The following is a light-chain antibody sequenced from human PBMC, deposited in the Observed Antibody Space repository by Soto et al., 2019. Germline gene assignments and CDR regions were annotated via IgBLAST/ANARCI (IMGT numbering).Light chain of an antibody. CDR3: QQSDNSPAT. CDR1: QRISSH. J-gene: IGKJ1*01. Sequence: DIQMTQSPSSLSASVGDRVTITCRASQRISSHLNWYQQKPGKAPDLLIYAASSLQSGVPSRFSGSGSGPDFTLTISSLQPEDFATYYCQQSDNSPATFGQGTRVEVK. V-gene: IGKV1-39*01. CDR2: AAS.